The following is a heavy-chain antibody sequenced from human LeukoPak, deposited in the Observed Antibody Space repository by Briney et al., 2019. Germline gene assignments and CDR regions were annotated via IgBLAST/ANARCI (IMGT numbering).Heavy chain of an antibody. J-gene: IGHJ2*01. CDR2: IWHDGGNK. Sequence: PGRSLRLSCAASGFTFSTYDMHWVRQAPGKGLEWVALIWHDGGNKYYADSVKGRFTISRDNSKNTLFLQMNSLRAEDAALYYCASLAGDSSGSYFDLWGRGTLVTVSS. D-gene: IGHD3-22*01. CDR3: ASLAGDSSGSYFDL. V-gene: IGHV3-33*01. CDR1: GFTFSTYD.